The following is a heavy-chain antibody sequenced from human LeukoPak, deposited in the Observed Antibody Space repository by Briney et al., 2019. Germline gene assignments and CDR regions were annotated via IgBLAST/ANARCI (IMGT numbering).Heavy chain of an antibody. Sequence: SQTLSLTCTVSGGSISSGSYYWSWIRQPAGKGLEWIGRIYTSGSTNYNPSLKSRVTISVDTSKNQFSLKLSSVTAADTAVYYCARSLYQRPDDAFDIWGQGTMVTVSS. J-gene: IGHJ3*02. CDR1: GGSISSGSYY. V-gene: IGHV4-61*02. CDR2: IYTSGST. D-gene: IGHD2-8*01. CDR3: ARSLYQRPDDAFDI.